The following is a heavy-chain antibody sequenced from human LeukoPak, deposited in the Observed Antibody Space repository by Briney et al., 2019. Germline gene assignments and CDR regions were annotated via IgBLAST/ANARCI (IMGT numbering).Heavy chain of an antibody. J-gene: IGHJ3*02. CDR2: IIPIFGTA. V-gene: IGHV1-69*13. D-gene: IGHD3-10*01. Sequence: SVKVSFKASGGTFSSYAISWVRQAPGQGLEWMGGIIPIFGTANYAQKFQGRVTITADESTSTAYMELSSLRSEDTAVYYCASTMVRGVIYCAFDIWGQGTMVTVSS. CDR1: GGTFSSYA. CDR3: ASTMVRGVIYCAFDI.